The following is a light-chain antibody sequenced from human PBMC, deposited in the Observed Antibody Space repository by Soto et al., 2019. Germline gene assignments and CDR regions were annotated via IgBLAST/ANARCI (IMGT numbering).Light chain of an antibody. Sequence: QSALTQPPSVSGAPGQRVTISCTGSSSNIGADYDVHWYQQYPGTSPKLLIYGNTNRPSGVPDRFSGSKSGTSASLAITGLQAEDEADYYCQSFDISLSGYVFGTGTKVTVL. CDR1: SSNIGADYD. J-gene: IGLJ1*01. CDR3: QSFDISLSGYV. V-gene: IGLV1-40*01. CDR2: GNT.